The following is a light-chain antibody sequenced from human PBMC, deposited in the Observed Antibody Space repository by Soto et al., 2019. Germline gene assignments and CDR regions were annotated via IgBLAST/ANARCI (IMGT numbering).Light chain of an antibody. CDR3: SSSAGSSTL. CDR2: EVT. J-gene: IGLJ2*01. CDR1: SSDVGVYNY. V-gene: IGLV2-8*01. Sequence: QSALTQPPSASGSPGQSVTISCTGSSSDVGVYNYVSWYKQHPGKAPKLVIYEVTRRPPDVPDRFSGSKSGNTASLTVSGLQTEDEADYYCSSSAGSSTLFGGGTKLTVL.